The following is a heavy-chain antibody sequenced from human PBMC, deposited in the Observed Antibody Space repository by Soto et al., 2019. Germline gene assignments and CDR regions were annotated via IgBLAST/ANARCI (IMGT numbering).Heavy chain of an antibody. V-gene: IGHV1-2*04. CDR1: GYTFTGYY. J-gene: IGHJ4*02. Sequence: EASVKVSCKASGYTFTGYYMHWVRQAPGQGLEWMGWINPNSGGTNYAQKFQGWVTMTRDTSISTAYMELSRLRSDDTAVYYCARDGDFWSGYYVFEDWGQGTRVTVSS. CDR3: ARDGDFWSGYYVFED. D-gene: IGHD3-3*01. CDR2: INPNSGGT.